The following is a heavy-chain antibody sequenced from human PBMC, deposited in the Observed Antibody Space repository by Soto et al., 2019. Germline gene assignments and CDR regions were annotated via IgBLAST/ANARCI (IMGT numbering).Heavy chain of an antibody. CDR3: ARDGGGSYYFDY. V-gene: IGHV1-69*13. J-gene: IGHJ4*02. D-gene: IGHD1-26*01. CDR1: GGTFSSYA. CDR2: IIPIFGTA. Sequence: SVKVSCKASGGTFSSYAISWVRQAPGQGLEWMGGIIPIFGTANYAQKFQGRVTITADESTSTAYMELSSLRSEDTAVYYCARDGGGSYYFDYWGQGTLVTVSS.